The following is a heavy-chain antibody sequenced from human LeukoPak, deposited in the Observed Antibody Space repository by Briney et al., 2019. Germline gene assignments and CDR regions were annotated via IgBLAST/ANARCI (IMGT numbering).Heavy chain of an antibody. Sequence: GGSLRLSCAASGFTFSSYSMNWVRQAPGKGLEWVSSISSSSSYIYYADSVKGRFTISRDNAKNSLYLQMNSLRAEDTAVYYCARDWNYYGSGSYYQPDYWGQGTLVTVSS. D-gene: IGHD3-10*01. J-gene: IGHJ4*02. CDR3: ARDWNYYGSGSYYQPDY. CDR2: ISSSSSYI. CDR1: GFTFSSYS. V-gene: IGHV3-21*01.